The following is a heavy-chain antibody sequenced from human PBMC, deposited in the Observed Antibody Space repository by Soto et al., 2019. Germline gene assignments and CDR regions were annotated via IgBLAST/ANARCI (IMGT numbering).Heavy chain of an antibody. CDR1: GGTFSSFA. CDR3: ARDRVMRGNAYYYGMDV. CDR2: IVPMFAAP. D-gene: IGHD2-21*01. J-gene: IGHJ6*02. V-gene: IGHV1-69*12. Sequence: QVLLVQSGAEVKKPGSSVRVSCKTSGGTFSSFAISWVRLAPGQGLEWMGVIVPMFAAPTYAQKFQDRVSITADESTRTAYMELGRLRSDDTAVYYCARDRVMRGNAYYYGMDVWGQGTTVTVSS.